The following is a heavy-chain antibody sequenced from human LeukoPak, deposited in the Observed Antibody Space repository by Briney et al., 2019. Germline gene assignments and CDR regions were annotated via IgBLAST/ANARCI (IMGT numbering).Heavy chain of an antibody. CDR2: INHSGST. V-gene: IGHV4-34*01. CDR1: GGSFSGYY. Sequence: PSETLSLTCAVYGGSFSGYYWSWIRQPPGKGLEWIGEINHSGSTNYNPSLKSRVTISVDTSKNQFSLKLTSVTAADTAVYYCAGAKIGVAGFFDNWGQGNLVTVSS. D-gene: IGHD6-19*01. CDR3: AGAKIGVAGFFDN. J-gene: IGHJ4*02.